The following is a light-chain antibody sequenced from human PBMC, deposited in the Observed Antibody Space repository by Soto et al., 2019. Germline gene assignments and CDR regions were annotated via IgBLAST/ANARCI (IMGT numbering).Light chain of an antibody. CDR1: QDINTY. CDR2: DAS. Sequence: EVVLTQSPATLSLSPGEKAILSCRASQDINTYLGWYQQKPGQPPRLLIYDASNRASGIPARFSGSGSGTDFTLTIDTLESEDFAIYYCQHRYNWPLTVGAGTKVDIK. CDR3: QHRYNWPLT. J-gene: IGKJ4*01. V-gene: IGKV3-11*01.